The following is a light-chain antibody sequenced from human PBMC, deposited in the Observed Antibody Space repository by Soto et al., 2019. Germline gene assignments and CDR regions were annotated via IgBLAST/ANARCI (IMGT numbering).Light chain of an antibody. CDR3: QKYDSAPLT. Sequence: IQMTQSPSSLTASIGDRVTISCRASQGSSNSLAWYQQKPGKVPTLLIYGASILQSGVPSRFSGSGSGTEFTLTISCLQPEDVATYFCQKYDSAPLTFGGGTKVEIK. CDR1: QGSSNS. V-gene: IGKV1-27*01. J-gene: IGKJ4*01. CDR2: GAS.